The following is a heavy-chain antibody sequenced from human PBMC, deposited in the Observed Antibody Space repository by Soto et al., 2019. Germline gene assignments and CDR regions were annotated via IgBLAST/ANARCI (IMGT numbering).Heavy chain of an antibody. J-gene: IGHJ6*02. CDR2: IYPGDSDT. D-gene: IGHD2-2*01. Sequence: LGESLKISCKGSGYSFTSYWIGWVRQMPGKGLEWMGIIYPGDSDTRYSPSFQGQVTISADKSISTAYLQWSSLKASDTAMYYCARGYCSSTSCPPGDYYYGMDVWGQGTTVTVS. CDR3: ARGYCSSTSCPPGDYYYGMDV. CDR1: GYSFTSYW. V-gene: IGHV5-51*01.